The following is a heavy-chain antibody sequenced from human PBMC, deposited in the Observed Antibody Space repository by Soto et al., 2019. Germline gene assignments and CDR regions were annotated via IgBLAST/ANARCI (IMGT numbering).Heavy chain of an antibody. CDR1: GFTFSSYG. J-gene: IGHJ5*02. CDR2: ISYDGSNK. Sequence: GGSLRLSCAASGFTFSSYGMHWVRQAPGKGLEWVAVISYDGSNKYYADSVKGRFTISRDNSKNTLYLQMNSLRAEDTAVYYCAKDQGFGVVIATPGWFDPWGQGTLVTAPQ. CDR3: AKDQGFGVVIATPGWFDP. V-gene: IGHV3-30*18. D-gene: IGHD3-3*01.